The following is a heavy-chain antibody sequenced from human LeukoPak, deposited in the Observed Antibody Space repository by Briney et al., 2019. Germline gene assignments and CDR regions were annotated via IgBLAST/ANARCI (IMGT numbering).Heavy chain of an antibody. CDR3: ARGQARLAWFDP. CDR1: NGSISSDTYF. V-gene: IGHV4-61*02. J-gene: IGHJ5*02. Sequence: PSETLSLTCTVSNGSISSDTYFWSWIRQPAGKGLEWIGRMSSSGISTYSPSLKSRVTMSVDTSKNQFSLRLRSVTAADTAVYYCARGQARLAWFDPWGQGTLVTVSS. CDR2: MSSSGIS. D-gene: IGHD6-19*01.